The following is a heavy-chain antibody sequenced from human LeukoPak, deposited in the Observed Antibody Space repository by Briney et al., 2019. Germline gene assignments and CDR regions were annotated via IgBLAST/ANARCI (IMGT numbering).Heavy chain of an antibody. V-gene: IGHV3-21*01. Sequence: GGSLRLSCAASGFTFSSYSMNWVRQAPGKGLEWVSSISSSSYIYYADSVKGRFTISRDNAKNSLYLQMNSLRAEDTAVYYCARDGGYGGNSGPFFDYWGQGTLVTVSS. CDR1: GFTFSSYS. CDR3: ARDGGYGGNSGPFFDY. D-gene: IGHD4-23*01. CDR2: ISSSSYI. J-gene: IGHJ4*02.